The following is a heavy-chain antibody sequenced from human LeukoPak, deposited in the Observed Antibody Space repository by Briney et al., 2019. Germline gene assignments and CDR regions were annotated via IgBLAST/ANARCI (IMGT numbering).Heavy chain of an antibody. Sequence: GGSPRLSCAASGFTFRSYEMNWVRQAPGKGLEWVSYISSSGSTIFYADSVKGRFTISRDNAKNSLYLQMNSLRAEDTAVYYCARDLEYTTSSGDYWGQGTLVIVS. CDR1: GFTFRSYE. CDR3: ARDLEYTTSSGDY. V-gene: IGHV3-48*03. J-gene: IGHJ4*02. CDR2: ISSSGSTI. D-gene: IGHD6-6*01.